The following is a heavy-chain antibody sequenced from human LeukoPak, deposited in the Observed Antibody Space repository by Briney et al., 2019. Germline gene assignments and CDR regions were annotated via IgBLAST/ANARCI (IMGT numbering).Heavy chain of an antibody. CDR2: INHSGST. V-gene: IGHV4-34*01. J-gene: IGHJ4*02. Sequence: PSETLSLTCAIYGGSFSGYYWSWIRQPPGKGLEWIGEINHSGSTNYNPSLKSRVTISVDTSKNQFSLKQSSVTAADTAVYYCARGRGTYWGQGTLVTVSS. CDR1: GGSFSGYY. CDR3: ARGRGTY. D-gene: IGHD3-16*01.